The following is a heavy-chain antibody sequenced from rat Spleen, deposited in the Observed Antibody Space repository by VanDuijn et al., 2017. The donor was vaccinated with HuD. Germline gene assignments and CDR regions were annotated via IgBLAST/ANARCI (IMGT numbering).Heavy chain of an antibody. CDR2: ISSGGST. Sequence: EVQLKESGPGLVQPSQTLSLTCTVSGFSLTDYSVHWVRQPPGKGLEWIAAISSGGSTYYNSALKSRLSISRDTSKSQVFLKMNSLQTEDTAIYCCTIPYYDGSYYPAWGQGASVTVSS. J-gene: IGHJ4*01. CDR1: GFSLTDYS. V-gene: IGHV2S63*01. D-gene: IGHD1-12*02. CDR3: TIPYYDGSYYPA.